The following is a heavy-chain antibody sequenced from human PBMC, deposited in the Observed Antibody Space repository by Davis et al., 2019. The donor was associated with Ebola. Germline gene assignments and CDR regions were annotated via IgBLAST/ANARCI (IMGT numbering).Heavy chain of an antibody. CDR3: ARDVGYDFWSGLAYLDY. CDR1: GYTFTGYY. D-gene: IGHD3-3*01. V-gene: IGHV1-2*04. CDR2: INPNSGGT. Sequence: ASVTVSCKASGYTFTGYYMHWVRQAPGQGLEWMGWINPNSGGTNYAQKFQGWVTMTRDTSISTAYMELSRLRSDDTAVYYCARDVGYDFWSGLAYLDYWGQGTLVTVSS. J-gene: IGHJ4*02.